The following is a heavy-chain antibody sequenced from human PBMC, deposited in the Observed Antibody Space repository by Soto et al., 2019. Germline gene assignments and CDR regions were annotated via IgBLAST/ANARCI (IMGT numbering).Heavy chain of an antibody. CDR2: ISYDGSNK. V-gene: IGHV3-30*18. Sequence: PGGSLRLSCAASGFTFSSYGMHWVRQAPGKGLEWVAVISYDGSNKYYADSVKGRFTISRDNSKNTLYLQMNSLRAEDTAVYYCAKGALNWNYVLDYWGQGTPVTVSS. CDR3: AKGALNWNYVLDY. D-gene: IGHD1-7*01. J-gene: IGHJ4*02. CDR1: GFTFSSYG.